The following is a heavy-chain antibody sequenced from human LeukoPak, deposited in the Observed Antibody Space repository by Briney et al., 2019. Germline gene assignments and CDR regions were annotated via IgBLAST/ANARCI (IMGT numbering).Heavy chain of an antibody. J-gene: IGHJ4*02. Sequence: SETLSLTCTVSGGSISSYYWSWIRQPPGKGLEWIGYIYYSGSTNYNPSLKSRVTISLDTSKNQFSLKLRSVTAADTAVYYCVRAIRYEAEPFDYWGQGTLATVSP. CDR3: VRAIRYEAEPFDY. V-gene: IGHV4-59*01. CDR1: GGSISSYY. D-gene: IGHD5-12*01. CDR2: IYYSGST.